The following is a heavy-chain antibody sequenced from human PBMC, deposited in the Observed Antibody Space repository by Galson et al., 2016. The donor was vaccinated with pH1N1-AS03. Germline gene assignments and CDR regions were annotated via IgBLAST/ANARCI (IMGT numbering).Heavy chain of an antibody. CDR3: ARDGPPQGISVAGSFDF. CDR1: GFTVSANY. Sequence: SLRLSCAASGFTVSANYMNWVRQAPGKGLEWVSLIHRGGSTYYADSVKGRFSISRHISKNTLYLQMNSLRVEDTGVYYCARDGPPQGISVAGSFDFWGQGTLVTVSS. V-gene: IGHV3-53*04. CDR2: IHRGGST. D-gene: IGHD6-19*01. J-gene: IGHJ4*02.